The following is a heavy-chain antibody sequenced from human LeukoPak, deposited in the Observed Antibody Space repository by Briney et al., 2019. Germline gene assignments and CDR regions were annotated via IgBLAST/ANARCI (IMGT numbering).Heavy chain of an antibody. J-gene: IGHJ5*02. CDR3: AKTNYDFGSGYYPGDNNWFDP. Sequence: GGSLTLSCAASGFTFSSYAMSWVRQAPGKGLEWVSAISGSGGSTYYADSVKGRFTIYRDNSKNTLYLQMNSLRAEDTAVYYCAKTNYDFGSGYYPGDNNWFDPWGRGTLVTVSS. CDR2: ISGSGGST. D-gene: IGHD3-3*01. V-gene: IGHV3-23*01. CDR1: GFTFSSYA.